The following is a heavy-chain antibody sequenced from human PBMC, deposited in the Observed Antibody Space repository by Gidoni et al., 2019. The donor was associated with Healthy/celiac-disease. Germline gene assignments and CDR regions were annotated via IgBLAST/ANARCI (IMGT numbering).Heavy chain of an antibody. CDR1: SYA. Sequence: SYAISWVRQAPGQGLEWMGGIIPIFGTANYAQKFQGRVTITADESTSTAYMELSSLRSEDTAVYYCARDRIAVAGNYYYYYYMDVWGKGTTVTVSS. J-gene: IGHJ6*03. D-gene: IGHD6-19*01. CDR3: ARDRIAVAGNYYYYYYMDV. V-gene: IGHV1-69*01. CDR2: IIPIFGTA.